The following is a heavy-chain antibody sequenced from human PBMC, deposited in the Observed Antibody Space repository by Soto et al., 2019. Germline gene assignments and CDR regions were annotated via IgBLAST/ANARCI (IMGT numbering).Heavy chain of an antibody. V-gene: IGHV3-43*01. CDR1: GFTFNGYS. Sequence: GESLKISCAASGFTFNGYSMHWVRQAPGKGLEWVSLVSWDGLSTYYADSVKGRFTVSRDNSKNSLYLQMNGLRTEDTALYYCAKVPSPNSYNGMDVWGQGTTVTVSS. CDR3: AKVPSPNSYNGMDV. CDR2: VSWDGLST. J-gene: IGHJ6*02.